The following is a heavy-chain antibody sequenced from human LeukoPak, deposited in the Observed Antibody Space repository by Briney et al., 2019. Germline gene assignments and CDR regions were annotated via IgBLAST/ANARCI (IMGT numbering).Heavy chain of an antibody. CDR2: IIPIFGTA. CDR1: GGTFSSYA. V-gene: IGHV1-69*05. CDR3: ARGDSRDGYNPLDY. Sequence: EASVKVSCKASGGTFSSYAISWVRQAPGQGLEWMGGIIPIFGTANYAQKFQGRVTITTDESTSTAYMELSSLRSEDTAVYYCARGDSRDGYNPLDYWGQGTLVTVSS. D-gene: IGHD5-24*01. J-gene: IGHJ4*02.